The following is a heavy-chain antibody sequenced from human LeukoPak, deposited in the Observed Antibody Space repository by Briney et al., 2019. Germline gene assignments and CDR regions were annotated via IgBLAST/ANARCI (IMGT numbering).Heavy chain of an antibody. V-gene: IGHV1-69*04. J-gene: IGHJ5*02. D-gene: IGHD3-22*01. CDR2: IIPILGIA. Sequence: SVKVSCKASGGTFSSYAISWVRQAPGQGLEWMGRIIPILGIANYAQKFQGRVTITADKSTSTAYMELSSLRSEDTAVYYCARGYDSSGYYSSRFDPWGQGTLVTVSS. CDR3: ARGYDSSGYYSSRFDP. CDR1: GGTFSSYA.